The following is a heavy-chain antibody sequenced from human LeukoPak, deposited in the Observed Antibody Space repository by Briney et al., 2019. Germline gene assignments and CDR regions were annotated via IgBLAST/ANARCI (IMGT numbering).Heavy chain of an antibody. Sequence: GGSLRLSCAASGFTFSGSAMTWVRRAPGKGLEWVSSISNSGSSTYYADSVKGRFTISRSTAKNSLYLRMNSLRADDTAVYYCAKVSGRIQIWPQPFGDGMDVWGQGTTVTVSS. CDR2: ISNSGSST. J-gene: IGHJ6*02. CDR3: AKVSGRIQIWPQPFGDGMDV. D-gene: IGHD3-10*01. V-gene: IGHV3-23*01. CDR1: GFTFSGSA.